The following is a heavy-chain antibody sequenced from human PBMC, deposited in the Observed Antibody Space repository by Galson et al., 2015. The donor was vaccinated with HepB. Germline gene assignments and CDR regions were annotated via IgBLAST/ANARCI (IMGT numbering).Heavy chain of an antibody. J-gene: IGHJ4*02. CDR1: GFTFSSYA. V-gene: IGHV3-23*01. CDR2: ISGSGGTT. CDR3: AKDRADPGYVDS. Sequence: SLRLSCAASGFTFSSYAISWVRQAPGKGLEWVLAISGSGGTTYYADSVKGRFTISRDNSKNTLYLQMNSLRAEDTAVYYCAKDRADPGYVDSWGQGTLVTVSS.